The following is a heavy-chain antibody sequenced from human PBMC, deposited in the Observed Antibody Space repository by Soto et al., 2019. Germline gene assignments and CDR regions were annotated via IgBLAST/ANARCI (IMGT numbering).Heavy chain of an antibody. CDR3: ARRGDILTGYSYPDY. J-gene: IGHJ4*02. CDR1: GYSFTSYW. V-gene: IGHV5-51*01. CDR2: IYPGDSDT. D-gene: IGHD3-9*01. Sequence: PGESLKISCKGSGYSFTSYWIGWVRQMPGKGLEWMGIIYPGDSDTRYSPSFQGQVTISADKSISTAYLQWSSLKASDTAMYYCARRGDILTGYSYPDYWGQGTLVTVSS.